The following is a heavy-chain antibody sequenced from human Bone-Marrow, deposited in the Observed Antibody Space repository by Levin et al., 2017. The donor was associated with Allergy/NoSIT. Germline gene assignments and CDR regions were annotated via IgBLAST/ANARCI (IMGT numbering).Heavy chain of an antibody. CDR3: AKDNGVYSSEW. CDR2: VNCNGGNP. J-gene: IGHJ4*02. V-gene: IGHV1-46*01. CDR1: GYIFTNYF. Sequence: GESLKISCQASGYIFTNYFMHWVRQAPGQGLEWMGQVNCNGGNPTYAQKFQGRIAITRDTSTSTVYLSLSSLKSEDTATYYCAKDNGVYSSEWWGQGTLVTVSS. D-gene: IGHD6-19*01.